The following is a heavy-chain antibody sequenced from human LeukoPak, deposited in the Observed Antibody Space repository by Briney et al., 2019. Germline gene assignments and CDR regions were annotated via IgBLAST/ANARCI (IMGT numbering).Heavy chain of an antibody. V-gene: IGHV4-39*07. Sequence: SETLSLTCTVSGGSISSSSYYWGWIRQPPGKGLEWIGRIYTSGSTDYNPSLKSRVTMSVDTSKNQFSLKLSSVTAADTAVYYCARTEDDFWSGSGYMDVWGKGTTVTVSS. CDR2: IYTSGST. CDR1: GGSISSSSYY. J-gene: IGHJ6*03. CDR3: ARTEDDFWSGSGYMDV. D-gene: IGHD3-3*01.